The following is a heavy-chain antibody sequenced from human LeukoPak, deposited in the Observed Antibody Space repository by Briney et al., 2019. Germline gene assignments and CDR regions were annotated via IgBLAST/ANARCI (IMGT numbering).Heavy chain of an antibody. CDR1: GFTFSSYT. D-gene: IGHD2-15*01. J-gene: IGHJ4*02. Sequence: GGSLRLSCAASGFTFSSYTMHWVRQAPGKGLEWVAVISCDGSNKYYADSVKGRFTISRDNSKNTLYLQMNGLRAEDTAVYYCAREWGACSGGTCYDGFGYWGQGTLVTVSS. CDR3: AREWGACSGGTCYDGFGY. CDR2: ISCDGSNK. V-gene: IGHV3-30-3*01.